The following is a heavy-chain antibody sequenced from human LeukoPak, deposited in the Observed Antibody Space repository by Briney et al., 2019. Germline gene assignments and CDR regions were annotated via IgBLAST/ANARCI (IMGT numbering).Heavy chain of an antibody. CDR2: IYYSGST. J-gene: IGHJ3*02. CDR1: GGSISSSSYY. Sequence: PSETLSLTCTVSGGSISSSSYYWGWIRQPPGKGLEWIGSIYYSGSTYYNPSLKSRVTISVDTSKNQFSLKLSSVTAADTAVYYCARVPHVALGRAFDIWGQGTMVTVSS. CDR3: ARVPHVALGRAFDI. V-gene: IGHV4-39*07. D-gene: IGHD7-27*01.